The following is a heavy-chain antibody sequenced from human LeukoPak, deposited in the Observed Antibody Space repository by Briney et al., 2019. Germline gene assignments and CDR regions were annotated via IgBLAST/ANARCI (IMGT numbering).Heavy chain of an antibody. CDR1: GFTFSSYS. CDR2: ISSSSSYI. Sequence: KSGGSLRLSCAASGFTFSSYSMNWVRQAPGKGLEWVSSISSSSSYIYYADSVKGRFTISRDNAKNSLYLQMNSLRAEDTAVYYCARVFGSIAAAGPVFDYWGQGTLVTVSS. D-gene: IGHD6-13*01. CDR3: ARVFGSIAAAGPVFDY. J-gene: IGHJ4*02. V-gene: IGHV3-21*01.